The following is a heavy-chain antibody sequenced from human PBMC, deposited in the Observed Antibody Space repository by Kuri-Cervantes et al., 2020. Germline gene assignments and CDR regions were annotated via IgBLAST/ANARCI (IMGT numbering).Heavy chain of an antibody. J-gene: IGHJ6*02. D-gene: IGHD6-13*01. Sequence: GESLKISCAASGFTFSSYWMHWVRQAPGKGLVWVSRINSDGGSTSYADSVKGRFTISRDNSKNTLYLQMNSLRAEDTAVYYCAKGITANWYHYYGMDVWGQGTTVTVSS. CDR2: INSDGGST. CDR1: GFTFSSYW. V-gene: IGHV3-74*01. CDR3: AKGITANWYHYYGMDV.